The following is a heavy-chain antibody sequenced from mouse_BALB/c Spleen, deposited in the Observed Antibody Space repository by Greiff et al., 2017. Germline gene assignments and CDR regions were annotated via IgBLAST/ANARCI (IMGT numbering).Heavy chain of an antibody. CDR3: ARWTPQGYGAMDY. D-gene: IGHD1-1*02. Sequence: EVQLVESGGGLVKPGGSLKLSCAASGFTFSSYTMSWVRQTPEKRLEWVATISSGGGNTYYPDSVKGRFTISRDNAKNNLYLQMSSLRSEDTALYYCARWTPQGYGAMDYWGQGTSVTVSS. CDR1: GFTFSSYT. CDR2: ISSGGGNT. J-gene: IGHJ4*01. V-gene: IGHV5-9*03.